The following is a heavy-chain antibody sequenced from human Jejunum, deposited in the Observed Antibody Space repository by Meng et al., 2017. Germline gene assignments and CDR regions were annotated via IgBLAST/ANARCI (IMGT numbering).Heavy chain of an antibody. CDR3: ARSRWDGTGHYYFDY. J-gene: IGHJ4*02. V-gene: IGHV4-31*01. Sequence: QVQLQESGPGLVKPSQTLSLTCTVSGGSISSAIYFWTWIRQHPGKGLEWIGNIYYSGTTNYNPSLKSLVTISVDTSKNQFSLKLTSVTAADTAVYYCARSRWDGTGHYYFDYWGQGTLVTVSS. CDR2: IYYSGTT. CDR1: GGSISSAIYF. D-gene: IGHD2-8*02.